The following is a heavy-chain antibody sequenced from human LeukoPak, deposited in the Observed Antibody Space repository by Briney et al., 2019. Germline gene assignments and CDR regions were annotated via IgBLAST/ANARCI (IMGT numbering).Heavy chain of an antibody. CDR3: ARGATNYYGSRSFYFS. V-gene: IGHV3-21*05. CDR2: ISSRSSYI. J-gene: IGHJ5*02. Sequence: PGGSLRLSCAASGFTFSSYSMNWVRQAPGKGLEWVSYISSRSSYIYYADSVEGRFAISRDNTKSSLYLQINNLRAEDTAVYYCARGATNYYGSRSFYFSWGQGTLVTVSS. CDR1: GFTFSSYS. D-gene: IGHD3-10*01.